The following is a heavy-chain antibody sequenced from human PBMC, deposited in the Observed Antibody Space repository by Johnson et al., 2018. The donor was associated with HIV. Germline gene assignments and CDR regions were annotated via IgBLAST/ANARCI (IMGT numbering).Heavy chain of an antibody. Sequence: VQLVESGGGVVQPGGSLRLSCAASGLSVSNNYMSWVRQAPGKGLEWVSGISWNSGSIGYADSVKGRFTISRDNAKNSLYLQMNSLRAEDTALYYCAREGPRTFGGSDAFDIWGQGTMVTVSS. CDR2: ISWNSGSI. D-gene: IGHD3-16*01. CDR1: GLSVSNNY. V-gene: IGHV3-20*04. CDR3: AREGPRTFGGSDAFDI. J-gene: IGHJ3*02.